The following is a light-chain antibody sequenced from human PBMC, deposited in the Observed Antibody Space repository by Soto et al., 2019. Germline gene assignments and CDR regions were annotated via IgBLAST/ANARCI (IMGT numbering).Light chain of an antibody. CDR3: QQYNNWPPRT. Sequence: IVLTQSPGTLSLSPGERATLSCRAAENIRTYLAWYQQKSGQAPRLLIHDASDRATGTPTRFSASGSGTDFTLTISSLEPEDSAVYYCQQYNNWPPRTFGQGTKVEVK. CDR2: DAS. CDR1: ENIRTY. V-gene: IGKV3-11*01. J-gene: IGKJ1*01.